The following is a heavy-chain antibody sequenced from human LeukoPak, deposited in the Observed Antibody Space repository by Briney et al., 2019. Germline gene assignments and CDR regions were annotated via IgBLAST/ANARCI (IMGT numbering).Heavy chain of an antibody. J-gene: IGHJ3*02. D-gene: IGHD4-17*01. CDR3: ARAADYGDPIDAFDI. CDR1: GGTFSSYA. Sequence: SVNVSCKASGGTFSSYAISWVRQAPGQGLEWMGGIIPIFGTADYAQKFQGRVTITADESTSTAYMELSSLRSEDTAVYYCARAADYGDPIDAFDIWGQGTMVTVSS. V-gene: IGHV1-69*13. CDR2: IIPIFGTA.